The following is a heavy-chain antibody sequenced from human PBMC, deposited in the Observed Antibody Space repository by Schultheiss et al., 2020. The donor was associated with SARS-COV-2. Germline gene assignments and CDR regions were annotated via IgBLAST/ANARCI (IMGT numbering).Heavy chain of an antibody. CDR1: GFTFSSYW. CDR3: AREEGYSGYDPAGWFDP. V-gene: IGHV3-74*01. CDR2: INSDGSST. J-gene: IGHJ5*02. Sequence: GESLKISCAASGFTFSSYWMHWVRQAPGKGLVWVSRINSDGSSTSYADSVKGRFTISRDNAKNSLYLQMNSLRAEDTAVYYCAREEGYSGYDPAGWFDPWGQGTLVTVSS. D-gene: IGHD5-12*01.